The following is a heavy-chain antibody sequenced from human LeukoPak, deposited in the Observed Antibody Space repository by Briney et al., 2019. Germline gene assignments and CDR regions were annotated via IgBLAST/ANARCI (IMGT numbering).Heavy chain of an antibody. CDR1: GFTFSSNY. CDR3: AREGIEDYVWGSYRLYFDY. CDR2: IYSGGST. J-gene: IGHJ4*02. D-gene: IGHD3-16*02. V-gene: IGHV3-66*01. Sequence: GGSLRLSCSASGFTFSSNYMSWVRQAPGKGLEWVSVIYSGGSTYYADSVKGRFTISRDNSKNTLYLQMNSLRAEDTAVYYCAREGIEDYVWGSYRLYFDYWGQGTLVTVSS.